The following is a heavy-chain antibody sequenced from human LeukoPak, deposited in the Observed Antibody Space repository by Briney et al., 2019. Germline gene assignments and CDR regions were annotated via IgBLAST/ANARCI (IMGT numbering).Heavy chain of an antibody. CDR3: AREVDTAMVRLLDY. V-gene: IGHV1-69*05. Sequence: GASVKVSCKASEGTFSSYAISWVRQAPGQGLEWMGRIIPIFGTANYAQKFQGRVTITTDESTSTAYMELSSLRSEDTAVYYCAREVDTAMVRLLDYWGQGTLDTVSS. D-gene: IGHD5-18*01. CDR1: EGTFSSYA. J-gene: IGHJ4*02. CDR2: IIPIFGTA.